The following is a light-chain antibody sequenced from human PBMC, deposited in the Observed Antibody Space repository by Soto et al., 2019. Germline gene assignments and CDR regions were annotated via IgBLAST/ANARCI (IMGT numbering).Light chain of an antibody. V-gene: IGLV1-47*01. Sequence: QSVLTQPPSASGTPGQRVTIYCSGSSSNIGSNYVYWYQQLPGTAPKLLIYRNNQRSSGVPDRFSGSKSGTSASLAISGLRSEDEADYYCAAWDDSLSGWVFGGGTKLTVL. J-gene: IGLJ3*02. CDR3: AAWDDSLSGWV. CDR2: RNN. CDR1: SSNIGSNY.